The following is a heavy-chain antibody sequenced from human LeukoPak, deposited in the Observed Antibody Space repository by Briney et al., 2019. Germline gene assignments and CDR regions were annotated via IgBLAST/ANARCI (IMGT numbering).Heavy chain of an antibody. V-gene: IGHV1-18*01. CDR1: GYTFTSYG. CDR2: ISAYSGHA. Sequence: ASVKVSCKAFGYTFTSYGISWVRQPPGQGLEWMGWISAYSGHANYAQELQGRVTITTDTSTSTAYMELRSVRSDDTAMYYCARVLGDGYDPAHYWGQGTLVTVSS. D-gene: IGHD5-12*01. CDR3: ARVLGDGYDPAHY. J-gene: IGHJ4*02.